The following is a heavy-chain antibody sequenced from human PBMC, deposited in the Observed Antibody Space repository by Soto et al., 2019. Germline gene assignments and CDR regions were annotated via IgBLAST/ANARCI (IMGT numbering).Heavy chain of an antibody. CDR2: ISPYTGNT. J-gene: IGHJ6*02. V-gene: IGHV1-18*01. CDR1: GYIFVNYG. Sequence: QVQLVQSGDEVKKPGASVKVSCKASGYIFVNYGIAWVRQAPGQGLEWMGWISPYTGNTHSATKIQGRLTMTTDTSTSTAYMDLGSLTSDATALYYCVMVDNYVTPTPQDVWGQGTTVTVSS. D-gene: IGHD3-16*01. CDR3: VMVDNYVTPTPQDV.